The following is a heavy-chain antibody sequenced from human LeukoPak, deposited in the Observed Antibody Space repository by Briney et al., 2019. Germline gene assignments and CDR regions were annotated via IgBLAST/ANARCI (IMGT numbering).Heavy chain of an antibody. J-gene: IGHJ4*02. V-gene: IGHV3-30-3*01. Sequence: GGSLRLSCAASGFTFSSYAMHWVRQAPGRGLEWVAVISYDGSNKYYADSVKGRFTISRDNSKNTLYLQMNSLRAEDTAVYYCARELVDYYDSSGYYGYWGQGTLVTVSS. CDR3: ARELVDYYDSSGYYGY. CDR2: ISYDGSNK. D-gene: IGHD3-22*01. CDR1: GFTFSSYA.